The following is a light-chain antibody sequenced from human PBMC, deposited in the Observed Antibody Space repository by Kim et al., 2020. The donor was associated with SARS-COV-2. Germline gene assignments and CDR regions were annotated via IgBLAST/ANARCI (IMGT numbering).Light chain of an antibody. J-gene: IGLJ2*01. CDR3: NSRDSSGNHLV. CDR2: GKN. V-gene: IGLV3-19*01. CDR1: SLRSYY. Sequence: SSELTQDPTVSAALGQTVRITCQGDSLRSYYASWYQQKPGQAPVLVIYGKNNRPSGIPDRFSGSSSGNTASLTITGAQAEDEADYYCNSRDSSGNHLVFG.